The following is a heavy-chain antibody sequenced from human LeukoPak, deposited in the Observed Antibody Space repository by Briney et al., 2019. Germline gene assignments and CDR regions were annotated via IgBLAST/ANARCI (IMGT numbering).Heavy chain of an antibody. J-gene: IGHJ6*03. CDR3: VRDPLYGSSWYYYMDV. D-gene: IGHD6-13*01. CDR2: ISSSSFKI. Sequence: GGCLRHSCAASEFTFVRYAMKWVRQAAGKGREWVSYISSSSFKIGYADSVKGRFTISRDNSKNSLYLQMDSLRVEDTAVYYCVRDPLYGSSWYYYMDVWGKGTTVTVSS. V-gene: IGHV3-48*03. CDR1: EFTFVRYA.